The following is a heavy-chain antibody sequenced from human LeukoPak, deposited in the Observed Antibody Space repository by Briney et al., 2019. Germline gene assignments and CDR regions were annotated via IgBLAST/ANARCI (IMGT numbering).Heavy chain of an antibody. CDR2: IKSKTDGGTT. CDR3: NTGVDY. CDR1: GFTFSNAR. J-gene: IGHJ4*02. V-gene: IGHV3-15*01. Sequence: ARSLRLSCAASGFTFSNARMSWVRQPPGEGLEWVGRIKSKTDGGTTDYAAPVKGRFTISRDDSKNTLYLQMNSLKTEDTAVYYCNTGVDYWGQGTLVTVSS.